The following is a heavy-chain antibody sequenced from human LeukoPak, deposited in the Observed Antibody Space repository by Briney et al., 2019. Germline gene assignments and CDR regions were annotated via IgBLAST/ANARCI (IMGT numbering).Heavy chain of an antibody. Sequence: ASVKVSCKASGYTYTTYYMHWLRQAPGQGLEWMGIINPSGGSTRYAQKFQGRVTMTRDTSTSTAYMELSSLRSEDTAVYFCARDNSRREGGTTFWWFDPWGQGTLVTVSS. J-gene: IGHJ5*02. CDR2: INPSGGST. V-gene: IGHV1-46*01. D-gene: IGHD1-26*01. CDR3: ARDNSRREGGTTFWWFDP. CDR1: GYTYTTYY.